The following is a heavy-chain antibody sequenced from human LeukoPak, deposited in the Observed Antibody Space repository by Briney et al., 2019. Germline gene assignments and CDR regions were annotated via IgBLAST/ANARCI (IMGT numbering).Heavy chain of an antibody. V-gene: IGHV3-9*01. CDR2: ISWSSGSI. Sequence: PGGSLRLSCAVSGFTFDDYAMHWVRQAPGKGLEWVSGISWSSGSIDYADSVKGRFTISRDNAKNSLYLQMNSLRAEDTALYYCAKGASIAVAGTLDYWGQGTLVTVSS. CDR3: AKGASIAVAGTLDY. CDR1: GFTFDDYA. D-gene: IGHD6-19*01. J-gene: IGHJ4*02.